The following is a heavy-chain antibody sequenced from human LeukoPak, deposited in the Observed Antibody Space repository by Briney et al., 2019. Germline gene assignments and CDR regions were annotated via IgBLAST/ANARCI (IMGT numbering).Heavy chain of an antibody. Sequence: PGGSLRLSCAASGFTFSSYNMNWVRQAPGEGLEWVSSISTISSHIYYADSVTGRSTISRENAKNSLYLQRNSLRAEDTAVYYCARWPIAAAPPVYYFDYWGQGTLVTVSS. CDR3: ARWPIAAAPPVYYFDY. V-gene: IGHV3-21*01. J-gene: IGHJ4*02. CDR1: GFTFSSYN. D-gene: IGHD6-13*01. CDR2: ISTISSHI.